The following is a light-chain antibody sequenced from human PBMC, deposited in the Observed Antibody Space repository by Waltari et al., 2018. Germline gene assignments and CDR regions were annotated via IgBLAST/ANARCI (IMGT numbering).Light chain of an antibody. CDR2: EAS. V-gene: IGKV3-20*01. J-gene: IGKJ1*01. Sequence: EIVLTQSPGTLSLSPGERATLSCRASQTVGGNYLAWLQQKPGQSPTILIYEASNRAAGIPDRFSGSGSGTDFTLTISRVEPEDFAVYYCHHYGASPWTLGQGTKVE. CDR3: HHYGASPWT. CDR1: QTVGGNY.